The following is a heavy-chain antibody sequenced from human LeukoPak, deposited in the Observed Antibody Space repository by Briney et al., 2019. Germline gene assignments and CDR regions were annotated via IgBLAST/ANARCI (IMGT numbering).Heavy chain of an antibody. CDR2: ISSSSSTI. V-gene: IGHV3-48*01. CDR3: ARDRVGANGY. D-gene: IGHD1-26*01. CDR1: GFTFSSYS. J-gene: IGHJ4*02. Sequence: GGSLRLSCAASGFTFSSYSMNWVRQAPGKGLEWVSYISSSSSTIYYADSVKGRFTISGDDAKNSLYLQMNSLRAEDTAVYYCARDRVGANGYWGQGTLVTVSS.